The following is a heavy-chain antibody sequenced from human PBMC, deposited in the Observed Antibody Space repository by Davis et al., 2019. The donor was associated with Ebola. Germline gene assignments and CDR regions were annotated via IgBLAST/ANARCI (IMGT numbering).Heavy chain of an antibody. V-gene: IGHV4-34*01. CDR1: GESFSDYF. CDR3: ATYRHDYYYYGMDV. J-gene: IGHJ6*02. CDR2: ISHGGYI. Sequence: SETLSLTCAVYGESFSDYFWGWIRQPPGKGLEWIGEISHGGYINYNPSLKSRVTISVDTSKNQFSLKLSSVTAADTAVYYCATYRHDYYYYGMDVWGQGTTVTVSS. D-gene: IGHD4-11*01.